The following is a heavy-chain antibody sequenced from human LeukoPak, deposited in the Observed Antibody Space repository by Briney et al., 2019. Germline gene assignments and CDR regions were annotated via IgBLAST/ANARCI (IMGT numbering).Heavy chain of an antibody. V-gene: IGHV5-10-1*01. J-gene: IGHJ3*02. Sequence: TGESLKISCKGSGYGYTNNWISWVRQMPGKGLEWMGKIDPSDSYTNYSPSFQGQVTISSDKSISTAYLQWSSLKASDTAMYYCARVRNGGNSHDASDIWGQGTVVTVSS. D-gene: IGHD4-23*01. CDR2: IDPSDSYT. CDR1: GYGYTNNW. CDR3: ARVRNGGNSHDASDI.